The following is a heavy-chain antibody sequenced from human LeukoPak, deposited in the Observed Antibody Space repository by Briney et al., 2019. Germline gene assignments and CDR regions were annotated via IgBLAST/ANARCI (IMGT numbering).Heavy chain of an antibody. CDR1: GGSISGYY. CDR2: IYYSGST. J-gene: IGHJ3*02. Sequence: SETLSLTRTVSGGSISGYYWSWIRQPPGKGLEWIGSIYYSGSTNYNPSLKSRVTISVDTSKNQFSLKLSSVSAADTALYYCARDTEGSTAWFLLRAFDIWGQGTMVTVSS. D-gene: IGHD3-22*01. V-gene: IGHV4-59*01. CDR3: ARDTEGSTAWFLLRAFDI.